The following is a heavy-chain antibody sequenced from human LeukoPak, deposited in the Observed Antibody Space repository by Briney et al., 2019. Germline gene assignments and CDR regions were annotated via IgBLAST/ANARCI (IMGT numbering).Heavy chain of an antibody. V-gene: IGHV5-51*01. CDR2: IYPGDSDT. CDR1: GYSFTNYW. Sequence: GESLKISCKGSGYSFTNYWIGWVRQMPGKGLEWMGIIYPGDSDTRYSPSFQGQVTISADKSISTAYLQWSSLKASDTAMYDCARSDTAMVNLFDYWGRGTLVTVSA. D-gene: IGHD5-18*01. CDR3: ARSDTAMVNLFDY. J-gene: IGHJ4*02.